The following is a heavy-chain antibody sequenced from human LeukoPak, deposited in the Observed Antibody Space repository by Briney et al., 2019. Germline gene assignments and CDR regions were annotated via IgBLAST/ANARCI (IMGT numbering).Heavy chain of an antibody. J-gene: IGHJ4*02. CDR2: TSGSGGGT. D-gene: IGHD3-10*01. Sequence: PGGSLRLSCAASGFTFSSYAMSWVRQAPGKGLEWVSGTSGSGGGTYYADSVKGRFTISRDNSKNTLYLQMNSLRAEDTAVYYCAKDYYGSGSYRHFDQWGQGTLVTVSS. V-gene: IGHV3-23*01. CDR3: AKDYYGSGSYRHFDQ. CDR1: GFTFSSYA.